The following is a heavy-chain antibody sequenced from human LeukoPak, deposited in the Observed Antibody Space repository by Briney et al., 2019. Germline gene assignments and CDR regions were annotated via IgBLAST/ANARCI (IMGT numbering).Heavy chain of an antibody. Sequence: SETLSLTCNVSGYSISTGFFWGWIRQSRGKGLEWIGSLYHSGSTHYNPSLKSRVTISVDTSKNQFSLSLRSVTAADTAVYYCARVVQSTDSSGFYLPEYFQHWGQGTLVTVSS. J-gene: IGHJ1*01. V-gene: IGHV4-38-2*02. CDR3: ARVVQSTDSSGFYLPEYFQH. CDR2: LYHSGST. CDR1: GYSISTGFF. D-gene: IGHD3-22*01.